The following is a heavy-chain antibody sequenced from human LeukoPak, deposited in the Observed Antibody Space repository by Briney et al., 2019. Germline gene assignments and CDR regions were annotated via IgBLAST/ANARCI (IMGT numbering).Heavy chain of an antibody. CDR1: GGSFSGYY. D-gene: IGHD3-10*01. V-gene: IGHV4-34*01. CDR3: ARGPRLLWFGELSPEYYFDY. Sequence: SETLSLTCAVYGGSFSGYYWSWIRQPPGKGLEWIGEINHSGSTNYNPSLKSRVTISVDTSKNQFSLTLSSVTAADTAVYYCARGPRLLWFGELSPEYYFDYWGQGTLVTVSS. CDR2: INHSGST. J-gene: IGHJ4*02.